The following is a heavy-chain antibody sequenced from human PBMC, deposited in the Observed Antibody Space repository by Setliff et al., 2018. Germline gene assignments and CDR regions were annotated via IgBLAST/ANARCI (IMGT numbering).Heavy chain of an antibody. CDR3: ARDPHFDS. Sequence: PGGSLRLSCAASGFTFSSYWMQWVRQAPGKGLVWVSRIHSDGSSTSYADSVKGRFTISRDNAKNSLYLQMNSLRAEDTAVYYCARDPHFDSWGQGTLVTVSS. CDR2: IHSDGSST. J-gene: IGHJ4*02. V-gene: IGHV3-74*01. CDR1: GFTFSSYW.